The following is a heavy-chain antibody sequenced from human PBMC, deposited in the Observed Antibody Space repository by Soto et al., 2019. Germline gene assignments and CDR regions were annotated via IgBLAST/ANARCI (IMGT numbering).Heavy chain of an antibody. Sequence: LSLTCAVYGGSLSDYYWSWIRQPPGKGLEWIGQINHSGSTRYNPSLKSRVTISIGALNQFFVELNSVTAADTAVYYCARHGVVIISSIYGMDVWGQGTTVTVSS. CDR3: ARHGVVIISSIYGMDV. D-gene: IGHD3-3*01. V-gene: IGHV4-34*01. CDR1: GGSLSDYY. CDR2: INHSGST. J-gene: IGHJ6*02.